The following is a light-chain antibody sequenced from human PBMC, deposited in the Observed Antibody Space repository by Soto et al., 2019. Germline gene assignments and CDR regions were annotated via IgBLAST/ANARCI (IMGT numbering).Light chain of an antibody. CDR3: SSYTGGNARVV. Sequence: QSALTQPASLSGSPGQSISISCAGSDVGAYRYVSWYQQHPGKAPRLMIYDVSNRPSGVSDRFSGSKSGNTASLTISGLQSEDEAYFFCSSYTGGNARVVFGGGTKVTVL. J-gene: IGLJ2*01. CDR1: SDVGAYRY. V-gene: IGLV2-14*01. CDR2: DVS.